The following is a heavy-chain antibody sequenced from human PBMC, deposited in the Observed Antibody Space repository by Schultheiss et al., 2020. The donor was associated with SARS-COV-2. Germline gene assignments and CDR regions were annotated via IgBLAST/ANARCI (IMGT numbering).Heavy chain of an antibody. CDR3: AKVNSGSWDAFHF. CDR1: GFSFSASA. Sequence: GGSLRLSCAASGFSFSASAMHWVRQASGKGLEWVSAFSGSGGSPYYAASVKGRFTISRDNSKNTLYLEMNSLRAEDTVIYYCAKVNSGSWDAFHFWGRGTMVTVSS. D-gene: IGHD1-26*01. CDR2: FSGSGGSP. J-gene: IGHJ3*01. V-gene: IGHV3-23*01.